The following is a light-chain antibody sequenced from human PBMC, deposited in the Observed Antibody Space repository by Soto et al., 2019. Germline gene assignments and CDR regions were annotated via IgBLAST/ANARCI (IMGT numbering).Light chain of an antibody. Sequence: EIVMTQSQATLSVSPGERATLSCRASQSISINLAWYQQRPGQAPRLLIYGASTRATGIPARFSGSGSGTEFTLTISSLQSEDFAIYYCQQYDNWPPCTFGQGTKVEIK. J-gene: IGKJ1*01. CDR1: QSISIN. CDR2: GAS. V-gene: IGKV3-15*01. CDR3: QQYDNWPPCT.